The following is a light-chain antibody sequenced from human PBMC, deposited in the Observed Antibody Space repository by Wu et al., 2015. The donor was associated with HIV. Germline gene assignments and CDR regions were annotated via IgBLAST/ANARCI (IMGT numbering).Light chain of an antibody. CDR3: QQYNSCSYT. V-gene: IGKV1-5*03. Sequence: DIQMTQSPSTLSASVGDTVTITCRASQSVNTWLAWYQQKSGKAPKLLIYMASSLESGVPSRFSGSGSGTEFTLTISSLQPDDFATYYCQQYNSCSYTFGLGDQTGDQT. J-gene: IGKJ2*01. CDR1: QSVNTW. CDR2: MAS.